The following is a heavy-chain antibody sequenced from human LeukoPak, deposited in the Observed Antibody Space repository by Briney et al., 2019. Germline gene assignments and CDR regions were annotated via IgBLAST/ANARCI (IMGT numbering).Heavy chain of an antibody. J-gene: IGHJ3*02. CDR1: GSTFSSYS. CDR2: ISSSSSYI. CDR3: ARAGPSSGYQSYAFDI. Sequence: GGSLRLSCAASGSTFSSYSMNWVRQAPGKGLEWVSSISSSSSYIYYADSVKGRFTISRDNVKNSLYLQMNSLRAEDTAVYYCARAGPSSGYQSYAFDIWGQGTMVTVSS. D-gene: IGHD3-22*01. V-gene: IGHV3-21*01.